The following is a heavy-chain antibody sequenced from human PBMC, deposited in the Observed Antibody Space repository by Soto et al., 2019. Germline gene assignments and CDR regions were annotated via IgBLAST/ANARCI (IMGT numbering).Heavy chain of an antibody. Sequence: GGSLRLSCAASGFTFSSYAMSWVRQAPGKGLEWVSAISGSGGSTYYADSVKGRFTISRDNSKNTLYLQMNSLRAEDTAVYYCAKANVVVPAAPYYYGMDVWGQGTTVTVSS. CDR2: ISGSGGST. CDR1: GFTFSSYA. CDR3: AKANVVVPAAPYYYGMDV. V-gene: IGHV3-23*01. J-gene: IGHJ6*02. D-gene: IGHD2-2*01.